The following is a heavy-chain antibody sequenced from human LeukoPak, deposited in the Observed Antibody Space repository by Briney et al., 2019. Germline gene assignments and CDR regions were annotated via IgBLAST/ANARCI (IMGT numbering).Heavy chain of an antibody. J-gene: IGHJ4*02. CDR3: TCRSPPLDY. CDR1: GFTFSNAW. V-gene: IGHV3-15*01. Sequence: GGSLRLSCAASGFTFSNAWMTWVRQAPGKGLEWVGRIKNKTDGGTTDYAVPVKGRFRISREDSKKTLYLQMNSLKTEDTAVYYCTCRSPPLDYWGQGTLVTVSS. CDR2: IKNKTDGGTT.